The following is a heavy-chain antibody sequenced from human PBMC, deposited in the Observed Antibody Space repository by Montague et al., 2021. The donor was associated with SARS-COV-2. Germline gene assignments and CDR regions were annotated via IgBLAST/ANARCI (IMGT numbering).Heavy chain of an antibody. J-gene: IGHJ6*03. CDR2: SNHSGGT. D-gene: IGHD6-25*01. CDR1: GGSFSGYY. V-gene: IGHV4-34*01. Sequence: SETRSLTCAVYGGSFSGYYWSWIRQPPGKGLEWIGESNHSGGTNXNPYLKRRVTISVDTSKNQFSLKLTSVTAADTAVYYCARGLSGSYSGGWVPVALFDFYHYMDVWGKGTTVTVSS. CDR3: ARGLSGSYSGGWVPVALFDFYHYMDV.